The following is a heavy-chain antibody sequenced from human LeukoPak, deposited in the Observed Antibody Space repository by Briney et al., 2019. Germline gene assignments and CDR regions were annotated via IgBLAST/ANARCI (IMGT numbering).Heavy chain of an antibody. V-gene: IGHV3-30-3*01. CDR1: GFTFSSYA. Sequence: PGRSLRLSCAASGFTFSSYAMHWVRQAPGKGLEWVVVISYDGTKKYYADSVKGRFTISRDNSKNTLYLQMNSLRAEDTAVYYCARVKPKRDGYYGMDVWGQGTTVTVSS. D-gene: IGHD2-21*02. CDR2: ISYDGTKK. J-gene: IGHJ6*02. CDR3: ARVKPKRDGYYGMDV.